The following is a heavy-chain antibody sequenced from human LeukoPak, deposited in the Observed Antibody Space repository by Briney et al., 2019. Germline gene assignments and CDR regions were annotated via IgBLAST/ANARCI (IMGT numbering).Heavy chain of an antibody. V-gene: IGHV1-24*01. CDR3: ATVVAAAGTYTGPEY. CDR1: GYTLTELS. J-gene: IGHJ4*02. CDR2: FDPEDGET. Sequence: ASVKVSCKVSGYTLTELSMHWVRQAPGKGLEWMGGFDPEDGETIYAQKFQGRVTMTEDTSTDTAYMELSSLRSEDTAVYYCATVVAAAGTYTGPEYWGQGTLVTVSS. D-gene: IGHD6-13*01.